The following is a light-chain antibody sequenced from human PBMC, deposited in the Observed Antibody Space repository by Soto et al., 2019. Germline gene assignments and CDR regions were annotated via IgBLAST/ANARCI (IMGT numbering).Light chain of an antibody. CDR2: AAS. Sequence: AIQMIQPPASLSASVGDRVTITRRASQGIRNDLDWFQQKPGKAPKLLIYAASNLQSGVPARFSGSGSGTDFTLTISSLQPEDFATYYCLQKYFYPYTFGPGTKVDIK. CDR3: LQKYFYPYT. V-gene: IGKV1-6*01. J-gene: IGKJ3*01. CDR1: QGIRND.